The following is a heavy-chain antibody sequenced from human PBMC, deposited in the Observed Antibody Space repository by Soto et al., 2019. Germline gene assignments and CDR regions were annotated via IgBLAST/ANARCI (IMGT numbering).Heavy chain of an antibody. CDR1: GYIFVKYG. V-gene: IGHV1-18*01. CDR3: VMVDNYVTPTPQDV. J-gene: IGHJ6*02. Sequence: QVQLVQSGDEVKKPGASVKVSCKASGYIFVKYGIAWVRQAPGQGVEWMGWISPYTGNTHSATKIEGRLTITTDTSTSTAYMDLASLTSDDTAVYYCVMVDNYVTPTPQDVWGQGTTVTVSS. D-gene: IGHD3-16*01. CDR2: ISPYTGNT.